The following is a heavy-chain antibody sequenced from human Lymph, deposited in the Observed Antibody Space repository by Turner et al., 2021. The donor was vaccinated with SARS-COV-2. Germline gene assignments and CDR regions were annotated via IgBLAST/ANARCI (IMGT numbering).Heavy chain of an antibody. D-gene: IGHD3-16*01. J-gene: IGHJ4*02. V-gene: IGHV3-23*01. Sequence: EGQLFEAGGDLVQPGGSLRLPCAASGFTFRNDAMSWVRQAPRKGLEWVSDIRGSGARTYYADSVKGRFTISRDNSKNTLFLEMNSLRAEDTAIYYCAKSPLGEDYFDYWGQGTLVTVSS. CDR1: GFTFRNDA. CDR2: IRGSGART. CDR3: AKSPLGEDYFDY.